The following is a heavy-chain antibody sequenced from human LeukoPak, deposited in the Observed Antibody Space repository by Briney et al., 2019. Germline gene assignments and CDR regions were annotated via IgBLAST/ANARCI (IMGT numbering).Heavy chain of an antibody. J-gene: IGHJ4*02. D-gene: IGHD3-22*01. CDR1: GFTFSDYS. CDR2: VLYDGSMQ. Sequence: PGRSLRLSCAASGFTFSDYSMHWVRQAPGKGLEWVAVVLYDGSMQYYADSVKGRFTASRDNSKNTLYLRVSSLRVDDTAVYYCARDPRGPTGYDSSARDTFDYWGQGTLVTVSS. V-gene: IGHV3-30*04. CDR3: ARDPRGPTGYDSSARDTFDY.